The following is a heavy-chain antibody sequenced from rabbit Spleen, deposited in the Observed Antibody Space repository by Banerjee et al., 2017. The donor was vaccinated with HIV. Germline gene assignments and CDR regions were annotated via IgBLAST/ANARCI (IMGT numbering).Heavy chain of an antibody. V-gene: IGHV1S47*01. CDR1: GFSLSSYW. CDR2: IYGSSGST. CDR3: ARGSSSGYYMYFNL. J-gene: IGHJ4*01. D-gene: IGHD1-1*01. Sequence: QEQLVESGGGLVQPGGSLTLSCKASGFSLSSYWIYWVRRAPGKGLELIACIYGSSGSTYYASWAKGRFTITRSTSLNTVTLQMTSLTAADTATYFCARGSSSGYYMYFNLWGQGTLVTVS.